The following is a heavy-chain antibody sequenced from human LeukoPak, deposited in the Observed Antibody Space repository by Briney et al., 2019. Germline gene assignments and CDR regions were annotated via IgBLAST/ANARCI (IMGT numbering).Heavy chain of an antibody. V-gene: IGHV3-23*01. CDR2: ISGSGGST. J-gene: IGHJ4*02. Sequence: TGGSLRLSCAASGFTFSSYAMSWGRQAPGKGLEWVSAISGSGGSTYYADSVKGRFTISRDNSKNTLYLQMNSLRAEDTAVYYCATASVRGYGDFEYWGQGTLVTVSS. CDR3: ATASVRGYGDFEY. D-gene: IGHD6-25*01. CDR1: GFTFSSYA.